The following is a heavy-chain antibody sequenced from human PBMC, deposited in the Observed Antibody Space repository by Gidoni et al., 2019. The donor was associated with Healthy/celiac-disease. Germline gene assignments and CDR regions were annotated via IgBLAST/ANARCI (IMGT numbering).Heavy chain of an antibody. CDR3: TRLFEAAAGIGPDY. CDR2: IRSKANSYAT. D-gene: IGHD6-13*01. J-gene: IGHJ4*02. CDR1: GFTFSGSA. V-gene: IGHV3-73*02. Sequence: EVQLVESGGGLVQPGGSLKLSCAVPGFTFSGSAMHWVRQASGKGLGWVGRIRSKANSYATAYAASVKGRFTISRDDSKNTAYLQMNSLKTEDTAVYYCTRLFEAAAGIGPDYWGQGTLVTVSS.